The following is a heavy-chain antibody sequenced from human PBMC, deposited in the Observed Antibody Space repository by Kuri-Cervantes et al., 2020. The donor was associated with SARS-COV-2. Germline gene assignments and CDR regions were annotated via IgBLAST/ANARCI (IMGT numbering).Heavy chain of an antibody. J-gene: IGHJ6*03. CDR3: ARDMVQGVLNYYYMDV. CDR2: INHSGST. V-gene: IGHV4-34*01. D-gene: IGHD3-10*01. CDR1: GGSFSGYY. Sequence: GSLRLSCAVYGGSFSGYYWSWIRQPPGKGLEWIGEINHSGSTNYNPSLKSRVTISVDTSKNQFSLKLSSVTAADTAVYYCARDMVQGVLNYYYMDVWGKGTTVTVSS.